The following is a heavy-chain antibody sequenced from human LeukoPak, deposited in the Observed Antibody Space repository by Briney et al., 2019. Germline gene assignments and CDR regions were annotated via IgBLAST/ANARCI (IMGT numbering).Heavy chain of an antibody. J-gene: IGHJ4*02. CDR2: IYSGGST. CDR1: GFTVSSNY. V-gene: IGHV3-53*01. Sequence: GGSLRLSCAASGFTVSSNYMSWVRQAPGKGLEWVSVIYSGGSTYYADSVKGRFTISRDNSKNTLYLQMNSLRAEDTAVCYCARGPYYGSGSYSWGQGTLVTVSS. CDR3: ARGPYYGSGSYS. D-gene: IGHD3-10*01.